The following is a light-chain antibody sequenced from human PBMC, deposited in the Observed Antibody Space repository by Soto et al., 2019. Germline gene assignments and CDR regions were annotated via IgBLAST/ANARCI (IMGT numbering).Light chain of an antibody. J-gene: IGLJ1*01. CDR3: SSFTSSNTYV. V-gene: IGLV2-14*01. CDR2: EVS. Sequence: QSVLTQPASVSGSPGQSITISCTGTSSDVGGYNYVSWYQQHPGKAPKLMIYEVSNRPSGVSNRFSGSKSGNTASLTISGLQAEDEADYYCSSFTSSNTYVFGTRTKVTVL. CDR1: SSDVGGYNY.